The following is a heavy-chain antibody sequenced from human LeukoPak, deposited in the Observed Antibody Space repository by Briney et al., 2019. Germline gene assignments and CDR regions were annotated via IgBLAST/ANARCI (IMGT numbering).Heavy chain of an antibody. CDR2: IIPIFGTA. V-gene: IGHV1-69*13. Sequence: ASVKVSCKASVGTFSSSAISGVRHARGQGLEWMGGIIPIFGTANYTQKVQGRVTITADESTSTAYMELSSLRSEDTAVYYCARDEATGSIVGAFDAFDIWGQGTMVTVSS. J-gene: IGHJ3*02. D-gene: IGHD1-26*01. CDR3: ARDEATGSIVGAFDAFDI. CDR1: VGTFSSSA.